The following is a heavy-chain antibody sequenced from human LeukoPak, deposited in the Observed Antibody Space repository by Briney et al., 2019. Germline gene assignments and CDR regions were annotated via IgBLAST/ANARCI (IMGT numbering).Heavy chain of an antibody. CDR1: GYSFTSYW. D-gene: IGHD2/OR15-2a*01. Sequence: GESLKISCKGSGYSFTSYWIGWVRQMPGKGREWMGIIYPGDSDTRYSPSFQGQVTISADKSISTAYLQWSSLKASDSAMYFCARQDTFGRFKFPGFDPWGQGTLVTVSS. J-gene: IGHJ5*02. CDR2: IYPGDSDT. CDR3: ARQDTFGRFKFPGFDP. V-gene: IGHV5-51*01.